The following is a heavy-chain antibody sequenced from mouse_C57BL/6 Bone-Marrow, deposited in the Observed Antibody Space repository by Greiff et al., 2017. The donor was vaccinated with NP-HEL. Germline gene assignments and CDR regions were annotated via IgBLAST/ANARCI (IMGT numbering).Heavy chain of an antibody. J-gene: IGHJ2*01. Sequence: VQLQQSGPELVKPGASVKISCKASGYTFTDYYMNWVKQSHGKSLEWIGDINPNNGGTSYNQKFKGKATLTVDKSSSTAYMELRSLTSEDSAVYYCASGSNYDYWGQGTTLTVSS. D-gene: IGHD2-5*01. CDR3: ASGSNYDY. CDR1: GYTFTDYY. V-gene: IGHV1-26*01. CDR2: INPNNGGT.